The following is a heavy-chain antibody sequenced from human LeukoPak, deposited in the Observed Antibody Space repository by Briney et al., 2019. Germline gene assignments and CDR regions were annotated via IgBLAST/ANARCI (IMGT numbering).Heavy chain of an antibody. CDR3: AKAGGGWELLNYFDY. CDR1: GFTFSSYA. D-gene: IGHD1-26*01. CDR2: ISGSGGST. Sequence: GGSLRLSCAASGFTFSSYAMSWVRQAPGKGLEWVSAISGSGGSTYYADSVKGRFTISRDNSKNTLYLQMNSLRAEDTAVYYCAKAGGGWELLNYFDYWGQGTLVTVSS. V-gene: IGHV3-23*01. J-gene: IGHJ4*02.